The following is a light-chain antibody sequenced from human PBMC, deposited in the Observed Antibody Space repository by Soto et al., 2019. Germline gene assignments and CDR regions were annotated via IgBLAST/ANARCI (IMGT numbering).Light chain of an antibody. J-gene: IGKJ2*01. CDR1: QSVSSSY. CDR2: GAS. CDR3: QQYGSSPRYT. Sequence: EIVLTQSPGTLSLSPGERATLSCRASQSVSSSYLAWYQQKPGQAPRLLIYGASSRATGIPDRFSGSGSGTDFTLTISRLEPEDFAVYYCQQYGSSPRYTCGQVTKLEIK. V-gene: IGKV3-20*01.